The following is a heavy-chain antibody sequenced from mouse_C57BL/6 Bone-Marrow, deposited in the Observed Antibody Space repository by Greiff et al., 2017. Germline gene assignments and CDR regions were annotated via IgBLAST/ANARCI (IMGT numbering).Heavy chain of an antibody. CDR2: IHPNSGST. CDR3: ARGGYGSYWYLDV. J-gene: IGHJ1*03. Sequence: VKLQESGAELVKPGASVKLSCKASGYTFTSYWMHWVKQRPGQGLEWIGMIHPNSGSTNYNEKFKSKATLTVDKSSSTAYMQLSRLTSEDSAVYYCARGGYGSYWYLDVWGTGTTVTVSS. V-gene: IGHV1-64*01. CDR1: GYTFTSYW. D-gene: IGHD1-1*01.